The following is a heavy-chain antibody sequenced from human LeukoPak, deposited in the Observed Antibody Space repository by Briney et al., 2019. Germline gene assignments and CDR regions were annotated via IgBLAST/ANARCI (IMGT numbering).Heavy chain of an antibody. V-gene: IGHV4-31*03. CDR3: ARSIRYYYDSSGSAYFDL. Sequence: PSQTLSLTCTVSGGSISSGGYYWSWIRQHPGKGLEWIGYIYYSGSTYCNPSLKSRVTISVDTSKNQFSLKLSSVTAADTAVYYCARSIRYYYDSSGSAYFDLWGRGTLVTVSS. CDR2: IYYSGST. CDR1: GGSISSGGYY. D-gene: IGHD3-22*01. J-gene: IGHJ2*01.